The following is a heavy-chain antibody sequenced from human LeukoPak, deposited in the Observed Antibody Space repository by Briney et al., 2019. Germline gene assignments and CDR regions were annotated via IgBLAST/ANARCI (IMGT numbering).Heavy chain of an antibody. D-gene: IGHD5-12*01. CDR3: VRDGGVSGYDLLDY. CDR2: INQDGSKE. Sequence: GGSLRLSCTASGFIFSNYWMTWVRQAPGKGLEWVAQINQDGSKEYYIDSVKARFSISRDNARNSLSLQMNSLRAEDTAVYYCVRDGGVSGYDLLDYWGQGTVVTVTA. V-gene: IGHV3-7*01. CDR1: GFIFSNYW. J-gene: IGHJ4*02.